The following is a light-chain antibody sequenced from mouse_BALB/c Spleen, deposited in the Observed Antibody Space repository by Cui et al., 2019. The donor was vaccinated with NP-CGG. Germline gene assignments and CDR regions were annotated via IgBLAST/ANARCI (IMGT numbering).Light chain of an antibody. CDR2: GTN. J-gene: IGLJ1*01. CDR3: SLWYSNHSWV. V-gene: IGLV1*01. Sequence: QAVVTQESALPTSPGDTVTLTCRSSTGAVTTSNYANWVQEKPDHLFTGLIGGTNNRAPGVPARCSGSLIGDKAALTITGAQTEDEAIYFCSLWYSNHSWVFGGGTKLTVL. CDR1: TGAVTTSNY.